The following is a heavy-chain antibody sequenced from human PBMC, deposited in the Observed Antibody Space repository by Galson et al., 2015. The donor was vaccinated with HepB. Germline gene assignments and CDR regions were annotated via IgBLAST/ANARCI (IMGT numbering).Heavy chain of an antibody. CDR3: ARDLKVVGDLCDYYGLDV. D-gene: IGHD3-3*01. Sequence: SLRLSCAASGFSFSSYGMHWVRQAPGKGLECVAVIWHNGSYQYYADSVKGRFTISRDNSKDTLFLQMNSLRAEDTAVYYCARDLKVVGDLCDYYGLDVWGQGTTVTVS. CDR2: IWHNGSYQ. J-gene: IGHJ6*02. CDR1: GFSFSSYG. V-gene: IGHV3-33*01.